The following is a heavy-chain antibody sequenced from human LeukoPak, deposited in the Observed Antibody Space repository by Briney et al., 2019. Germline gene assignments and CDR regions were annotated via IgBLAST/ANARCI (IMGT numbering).Heavy chain of an antibody. Sequence: GGSLRLSCAASGFTFSNYAMNWVRQAPGEGLEWISYIISSSSVIYYADSVRGRFTISRDNAKSSLYLQMNSLRAEDTAVYYCARARPGYDTPPYYFDFWGQGTLVTVSS. V-gene: IGHV3-48*01. D-gene: IGHD3-16*01. CDR2: IISSSSVI. CDR1: GFTFSNYA. J-gene: IGHJ4*02. CDR3: ARARPGYDTPPYYFDF.